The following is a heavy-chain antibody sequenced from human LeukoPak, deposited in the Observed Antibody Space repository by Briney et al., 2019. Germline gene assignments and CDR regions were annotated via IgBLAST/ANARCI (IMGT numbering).Heavy chain of an antibody. Sequence: ASVKVSCKASGYTFSNYDINWVRQTTGQGLEWMGWMNPNSGNTGYAQKFQGRVSMTRNTSISTAYMELSSLRSEDTAMYYCAKVGRIHHYEMDVWGQGTTVTVSS. J-gene: IGHJ6*02. CDR2: MNPNSGNT. CDR3: AKVGRIHHYEMDV. CDR1: GYTFSNYD. V-gene: IGHV1-8*01. D-gene: IGHD1-26*01.